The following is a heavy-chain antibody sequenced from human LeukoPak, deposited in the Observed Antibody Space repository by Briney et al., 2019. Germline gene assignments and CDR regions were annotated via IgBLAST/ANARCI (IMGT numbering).Heavy chain of an antibody. V-gene: IGHV4-34*01. CDR3: ARDEDGYNYGFDP. Sequence: SETLSLTCAVYGGSLSGYYWSWIRQPPGKGLEWIGEINHSGSTNYNPSLKSRVTISVDTSKNQFSLKLSSVTAADTAVYYCARDEDGYNYGFDPWGQGTLVTVSS. J-gene: IGHJ5*02. D-gene: IGHD5-12*01. CDR2: INHSGST. CDR1: GGSLSGYY.